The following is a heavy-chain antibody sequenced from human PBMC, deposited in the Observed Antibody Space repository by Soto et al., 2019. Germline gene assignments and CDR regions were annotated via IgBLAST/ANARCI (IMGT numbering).Heavy chain of an antibody. CDR3: ARDRGFGAADAFDI. CDR1: GYTFTGYY. Sequence: ASVKVSCKASGYTFTGYYMHWVRQAPGQGLEWMGWINPNSGGTNYAQKFQGWVTMTRDTSISTAYMELSRLRSDDTAVYYCARDRGFGAADAFDIWGQGTMVTVSS. V-gene: IGHV1-2*04. CDR2: INPNSGGT. D-gene: IGHD3-10*01. J-gene: IGHJ3*02.